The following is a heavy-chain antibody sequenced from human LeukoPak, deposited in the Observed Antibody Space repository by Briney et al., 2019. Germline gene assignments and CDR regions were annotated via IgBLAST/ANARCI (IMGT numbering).Heavy chain of an antibody. CDR2: ISSSSSYI. Sequence: PGGSLRLSCAASGFTFSSYSMNWVRQAPGKGLEWVSSISSSSSYIYYADSVKGGYTISRDNAKNSLYLQMNSLRAEETAVYYCARGTHIVVVPAAPPLYYYYGMDVGGQGTTVTVSS. V-gene: IGHV3-21*01. J-gene: IGHJ6*02. CDR1: GFTFSSYS. CDR3: ARGTHIVVVPAAPPLYYYYGMDV. D-gene: IGHD2-2*01.